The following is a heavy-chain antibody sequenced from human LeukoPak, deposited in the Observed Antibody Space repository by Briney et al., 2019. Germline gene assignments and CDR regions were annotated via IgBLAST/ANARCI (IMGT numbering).Heavy chain of an antibody. CDR3: ASALPYYYDSSGPTRSLGDDAFDI. D-gene: IGHD3-22*01. CDR2: IYTSGST. Sequence: KASETLSLTRTVSGGSISSGSYYWSWIRQPAGKGLEWIGRIYTSGSTNYNPSLKSRVTISVDTSKNQFSLKLSSVTAADTAVYYCASALPYYYDSSGPTRSLGDDAFDIWGQGTMVTVSS. J-gene: IGHJ3*02. V-gene: IGHV4-61*02. CDR1: GGSISSGSYY.